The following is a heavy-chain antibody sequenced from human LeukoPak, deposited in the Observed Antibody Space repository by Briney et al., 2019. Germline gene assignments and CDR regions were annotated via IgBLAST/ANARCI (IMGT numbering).Heavy chain of an antibody. V-gene: IGHV4-34*01. J-gene: IGHJ4*02. D-gene: IGHD2-2*01. Sequence: PSETLSLTCAVYGGSFSGYYWSWIRQPPGKGLEWIGEINHSGGTNYNPSLKSRVTISVDTSKNQFSLKLSSVTAADTAVYYCARGCYDLDYWGQGTLVTVSS. CDR1: GGSFSGYY. CDR3: ARGCYDLDY. CDR2: INHSGGT.